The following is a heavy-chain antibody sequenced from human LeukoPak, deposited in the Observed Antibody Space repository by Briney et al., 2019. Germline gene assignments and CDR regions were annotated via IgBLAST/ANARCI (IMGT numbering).Heavy chain of an antibody. CDR1: GASITSSNYY. Sequence: PSETLSLTCTVSGASITSSNYYWAWIRQPPGKGLEWIGSISFTESTYYNPSLKTRVTISVDTSKNQFSLKLSSVTAADTAVYYCARYTSGEGYSYGYIDYWGQGTLVTVSS. CDR2: ISFTEST. J-gene: IGHJ4*02. D-gene: IGHD5-18*01. CDR3: ARYTSGEGYSYGYIDY. V-gene: IGHV4-39*01.